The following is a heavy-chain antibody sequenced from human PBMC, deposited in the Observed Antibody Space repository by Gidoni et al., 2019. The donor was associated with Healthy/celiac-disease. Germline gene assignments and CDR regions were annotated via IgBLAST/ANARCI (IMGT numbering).Heavy chain of an antibody. CDR1: GCTFSSYA. Sequence: QVQLVQSGAEGKKPGSSVKVSCKASGCTFSSYAISWVRQAPGQGLEWMGGIIPIFGTANYAQKFQGRVTITADESTSTAYMELSSLRSEDTAVYYCARDGATYYDILTGYYEKFDYWGQGTLVTVSP. J-gene: IGHJ4*02. CDR3: ARDGATYYDILTGYYEKFDY. CDR2: IIPIFGTA. V-gene: IGHV1-69*01. D-gene: IGHD3-9*01.